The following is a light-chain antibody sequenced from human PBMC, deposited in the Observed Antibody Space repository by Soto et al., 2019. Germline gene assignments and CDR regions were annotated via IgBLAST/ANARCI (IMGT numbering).Light chain of an antibody. CDR3: CSYAGPSTFVI. J-gene: IGLJ2*01. Sequence: QSVLTQPPSVSGSPGQSVTISCTGTSTDFVSYNRVSWYQQPPGTAPKLIIYEARNRPSGVPDRFSGSKSGNTASLTIFGLQAEDEAVYYCCSYAGPSTFVIFGGGTQLTVL. CDR1: STDFVSYNR. CDR2: EAR. V-gene: IGLV2-18*02.